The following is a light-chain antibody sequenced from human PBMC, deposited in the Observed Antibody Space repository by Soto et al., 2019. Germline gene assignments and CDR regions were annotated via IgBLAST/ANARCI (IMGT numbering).Light chain of an antibody. CDR3: QQYGSSPLT. CDR1: QSVSSSY. V-gene: IGKV3-20*01. Sequence: EIVLTQSPGTLSLSPGERATLSCRASQSVSSSYLAWYQQKPGQAPRLLIYGASSRATGIPDRFSGSGSGTDFTLTSSRREPEDFSVYDCQQYGSSPLTFGGGTKVEIK. CDR2: GAS. J-gene: IGKJ4*01.